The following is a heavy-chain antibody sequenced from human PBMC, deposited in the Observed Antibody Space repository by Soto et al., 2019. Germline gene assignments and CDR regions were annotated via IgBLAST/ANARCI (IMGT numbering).Heavy chain of an antibody. V-gene: IGHV4-59*08. D-gene: IGHD3-9*01. CDR1: GGSISSYY. CDR2: RDYSGST. J-gene: IGHJ4*02. CDR3: ARLQPFVHYYILTGYPIVSNYFDY. Sequence: QVQLQESGPGLVKPSETLSLTCTVSGGSISSYYWSWIRQPPGKGLEWIGYRDYSGSTNYNPALKSRVTISVDTSKNQFSLKLSSVTAADTAVYYCARLQPFVHYYILTGYPIVSNYFDYWGQGTLVTVSS.